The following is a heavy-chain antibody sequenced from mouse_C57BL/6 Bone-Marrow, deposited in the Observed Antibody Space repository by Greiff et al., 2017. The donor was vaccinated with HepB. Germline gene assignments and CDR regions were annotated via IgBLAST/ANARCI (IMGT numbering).Heavy chain of an antibody. CDR1: GFSLTSYG. CDR3: ARNPPDGYLYYYAMDY. Sequence: QVQLKESGPGLVQPSQSLSITCTVSGFSLTSYGVHWVRQSPGKGLEWLGVIWSGGSTDYNAAFISRLSISKDNSKSQVFSKMNSLQADDTAIYYCARNPPDGYLYYYAMDYWGQGTSVTVSS. D-gene: IGHD2-3*01. J-gene: IGHJ4*01. CDR2: IWSGGST. V-gene: IGHV2-2*01.